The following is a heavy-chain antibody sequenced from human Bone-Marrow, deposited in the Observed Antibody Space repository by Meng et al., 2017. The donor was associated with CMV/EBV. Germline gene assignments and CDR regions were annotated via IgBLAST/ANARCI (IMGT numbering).Heavy chain of an antibody. D-gene: IGHD3-3*01. CDR1: GFTFDDYP. V-gene: IGHV3-49*04. Sequence: GGSLRLSCAASGFTFDDYPIHWVRQAPGKGLEWLSFIRTKAYDGTTEYAPSVKGRFTISRDDSRSVAYLQMNSLKTEDTAVYFCIRGGFLEWLSLTFDSWGQGTQVTVSS. CDR2: IRTKAYDGTT. J-gene: IGHJ4*02. CDR3: IRGGFLEWLSLTFDS.